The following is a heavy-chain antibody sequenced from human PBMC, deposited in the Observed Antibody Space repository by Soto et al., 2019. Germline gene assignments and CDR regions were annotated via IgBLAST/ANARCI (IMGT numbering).Heavy chain of an antibody. J-gene: IGHJ6*02. V-gene: IGHV1-18*01. CDR2: INTHNGNT. CDR1: GYTFSTYG. CDR3: TREGSAPYYYYGRDV. D-gene: IGHD3-10*01. Sequence: QVQLEQSAPEVKKPGASVKVSCKASGYTFSTYGISWVRQAPGQGLEWMGWINTHNGNTNYAQNLQGRVTMTADTSTSTAYMELRSLRPDDTAVYYCTREGSAPYYYYGRDVWGQGTTVTVSS.